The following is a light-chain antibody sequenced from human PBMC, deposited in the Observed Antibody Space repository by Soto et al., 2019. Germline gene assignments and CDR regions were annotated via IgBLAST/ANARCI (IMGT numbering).Light chain of an antibody. CDR2: KAS. Sequence: DIQMTQSPSTLSASVGDRVTITCRASQSINMWLAWYQQKPGKAPKLLIYKASFLESGVPSRLSGSGSGTAFTLTIRSLQPDDSATYYCQQYSSYPHTFGQGTKLAI. V-gene: IGKV1-5*03. CDR3: QQYSSYPHT. J-gene: IGKJ2*01. CDR1: QSINMW.